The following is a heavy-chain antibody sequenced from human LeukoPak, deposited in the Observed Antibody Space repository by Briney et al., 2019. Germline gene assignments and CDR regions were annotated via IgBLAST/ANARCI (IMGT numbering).Heavy chain of an antibody. CDR3: ARVRRGWTIDI. CDR1: GGTLSSYA. V-gene: IGHV1-69*13. CDR2: IIPTFGTA. J-gene: IGHJ3*02. Sequence: ASVKVSCKASGGTLSSYAISWVRQAPGQGLEWMGGIIPTFGTANYAQKFQGRVTITAGESTSTAYMELSSLRSEDTAVYYCARVRRGWTIDIWGQGTMVTVSS. D-gene: IGHD6-19*01.